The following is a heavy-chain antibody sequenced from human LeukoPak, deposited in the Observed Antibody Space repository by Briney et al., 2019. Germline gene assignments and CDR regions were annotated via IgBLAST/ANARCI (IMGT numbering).Heavy chain of an antibody. CDR1: GYSFTYYW. CDR2: IYPADSDV. V-gene: IGHV5-51*01. CDR3: ARPSEAGRIPLTATAFDL. J-gene: IGHJ4*02. D-gene: IGHD2-21*02. Sequence: GESLKISCKASGYSFTYYWIGWVRQMPGKGLEWMGIIYPADSDVRYSPSFQGQVTISADKSISTAYLQWRSLKASDTAIYFCARPSEAGRIPLTATAFDLWGQGVLVTASS.